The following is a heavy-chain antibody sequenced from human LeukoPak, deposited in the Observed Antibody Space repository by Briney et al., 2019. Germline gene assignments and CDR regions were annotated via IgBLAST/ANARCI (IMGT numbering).Heavy chain of an antibody. CDR2: ISTRGGGI. D-gene: IGHD3-22*01. CDR1: GFMFSNHA. CDR3: AKDGFDYYDSSGYYYFDD. Sequence: PGGSLRLSCAASGFMFSNHAMSWVRQAPGKGLEWVSGISTRGGGIYYAGSVKGRFTISRDNSKNTLYLQMKSLRAEDTAVYYCAKDGFDYYDSSGYYYFDDWGQGTLVTVSS. V-gene: IGHV3-23*01. J-gene: IGHJ4*02.